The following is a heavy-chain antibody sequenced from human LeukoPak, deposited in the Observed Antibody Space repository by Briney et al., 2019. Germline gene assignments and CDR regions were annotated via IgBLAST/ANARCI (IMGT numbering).Heavy chain of an antibody. D-gene: IGHD3-22*01. CDR1: GFTFSSYA. CDR3: ARGPKSGVVVVITGHNGDFDY. Sequence: GGSLRLSCAASGFTFSSYAMHWVRQAPGKGLEWMTVISYDGSNKYYADYVKGRFTISRDNSKNTPYLQMNRLRAEDTAVYYCARGPKSGVVVVITGHNGDFDYWGQGTRVTVSP. CDR2: ISYDGSNK. V-gene: IGHV3-30-3*01. J-gene: IGHJ4*02.